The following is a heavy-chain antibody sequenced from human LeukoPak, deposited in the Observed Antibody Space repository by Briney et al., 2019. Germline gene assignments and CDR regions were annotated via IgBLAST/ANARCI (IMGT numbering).Heavy chain of an antibody. CDR2: IAYDGTNI. CDR1: QFTFNIYP. Sequence: PGGSLRLSCAASQFTFNIYPMHWVRQAPGKGLEWVATIAYDGTNIFYADYVRGRFTISRDNSKSALFLEMNSLRGEDTAVYYCAREPYDISGYGMDVWGQGTMVTVSS. D-gene: IGHD3-22*01. J-gene: IGHJ6*02. V-gene: IGHV3-30-3*01. CDR3: AREPYDISGYGMDV.